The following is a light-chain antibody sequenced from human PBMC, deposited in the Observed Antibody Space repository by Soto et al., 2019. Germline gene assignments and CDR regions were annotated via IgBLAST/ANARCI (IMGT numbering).Light chain of an antibody. V-gene: IGLV2-14*01. CDR2: DVT. Sequence: QSALTQPASVSGSPGQTITISCTGPSSDVGGYTSVSWYQQHPGKAPKRLIYDVTYRPSGVSTRFSGSKSGNTASLTISGLQAEDEADYYCSSFTSSILVFGGGNKLTVL. CDR1: SSDVGGYTS. CDR3: SSFTSSILV. J-gene: IGLJ3*02.